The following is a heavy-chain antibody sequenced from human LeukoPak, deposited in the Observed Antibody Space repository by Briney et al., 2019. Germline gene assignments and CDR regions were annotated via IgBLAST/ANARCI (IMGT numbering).Heavy chain of an antibody. Sequence: GASVKVSCKASVYTFTGYYMHWVRQAPGQGLEWMGWINPNSGGTNYAQKFQGRVTMTRDTSISTAYMELSRLRSDDTAVYYCARDLGLELPDYYYYMDVWAKETTLTVSS. CDR2: INPNSGGT. J-gene: IGHJ6*03. CDR3: ARDLGLELPDYYYYMDV. D-gene: IGHD1-7*01. V-gene: IGHV1-2*02. CDR1: VYTFTGYY.